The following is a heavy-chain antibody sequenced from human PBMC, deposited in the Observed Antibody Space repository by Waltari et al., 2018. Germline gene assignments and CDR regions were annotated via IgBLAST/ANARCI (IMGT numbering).Heavy chain of an antibody. CDR1: GSTPPDLS. J-gene: IGHJ4*02. D-gene: IGHD5-12*01. CDR2: YDPETAEI. V-gene: IGHV1-24*01. Sequence: QVQLEQSGAGVKKPGAAVRFSCKVSGSTPPDLSMHWVRQAPGKGLEWMGGYDPETAEIIYAQSFQGRVTMTEDTSSETAHMELSSLTSEDTAVYYCATDHHRQSGYDIWGQGTLVTVSS. CDR3: ATDHHRQSGYDI.